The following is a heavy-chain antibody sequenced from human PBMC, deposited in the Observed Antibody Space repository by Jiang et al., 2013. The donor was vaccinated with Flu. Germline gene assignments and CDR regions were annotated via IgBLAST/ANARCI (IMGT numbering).Heavy chain of an antibody. CDR2: IYISGNT. Sequence: LLKPSETLSLTCTVSGDSISSYYWSWIRQPAGKGLEWIGRIYISGNTKYNPSLKSRVTMSVDTSKNQFSLKLSSVTAADTAVYYCAREHPTVTTFSYYYYGLDVWGQGTTVTVSS. D-gene: IGHD4-11*01. CDR3: AREHPTVTTFSYYYYGLDV. CDR1: GDSISSYY. V-gene: IGHV4-4*07. J-gene: IGHJ6*02.